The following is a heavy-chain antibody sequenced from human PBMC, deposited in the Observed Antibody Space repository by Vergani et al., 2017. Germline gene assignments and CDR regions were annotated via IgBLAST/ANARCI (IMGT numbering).Heavy chain of an antibody. Sequence: EVQLLESGGGLVQPGGSLRLSCAASGFTLSSYAMSWVRQAPGKGLEWVSAISGSGGSTYYADSVKGRFTISRDNSKNTLYLQMNSLRAEDTAVYYCAKAVIYSNYFAYWGQGTLVTVSS. V-gene: IGHV3-23*01. CDR1: GFTLSSYA. CDR2: ISGSGGST. CDR3: AKAVIYSNYFAY. D-gene: IGHD4-11*01. J-gene: IGHJ4*02.